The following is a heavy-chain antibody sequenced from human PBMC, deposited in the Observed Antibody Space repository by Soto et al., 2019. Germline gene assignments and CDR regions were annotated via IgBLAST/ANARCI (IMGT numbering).Heavy chain of an antibody. CDR1: GGSISSSNW. J-gene: IGHJ5*02. D-gene: IGHD6-6*01. Sequence: PSETLSLTCAVSGGSISSSNWWSWVRQPPGKGLEWIGEINHSGSTNYNPSLKSRVTISVDTSKNQFSLKLRSVTAADTAVYYCARGRHSSSNNWFDPWGQGTLVTVSS. V-gene: IGHV4-4*02. CDR2: INHSGST. CDR3: ARGRHSSSNNWFDP.